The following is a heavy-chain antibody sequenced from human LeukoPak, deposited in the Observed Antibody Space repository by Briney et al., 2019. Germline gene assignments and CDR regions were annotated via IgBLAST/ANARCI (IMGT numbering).Heavy chain of an antibody. J-gene: IGHJ6*02. CDR3: AREARYFDWLLSNGMDV. CDR1: GFTVSSNY. Sequence: PGGSLRLSCAASGFTVSSNYMSWVRQAPGKGLGWVSVIYSGGSTYYADSVKGRFTISRDNSKNTLYLQMNSLRAEDTAVYYCAREARYFDWLLSNGMDVWGQGTTVTVSS. V-gene: IGHV3-66*01. D-gene: IGHD3-9*01. CDR2: IYSGGST.